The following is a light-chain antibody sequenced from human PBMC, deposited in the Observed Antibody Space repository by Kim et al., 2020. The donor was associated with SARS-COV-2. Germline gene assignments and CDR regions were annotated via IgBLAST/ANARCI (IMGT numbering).Light chain of an antibody. CDR1: DLGDKY. CDR3: QTWDGITAV. V-gene: IGLV3-1*01. Sequence: VSPVQTASITCSGDDLGDKYTCWYQQKPGQSPLLVIYQDDRRPSGIPDRFSGSNSGNTATLTISGTQAMDEADYYCQTWDGITAVFGGGTRLTVL. CDR2: QDD. J-gene: IGLJ3*02.